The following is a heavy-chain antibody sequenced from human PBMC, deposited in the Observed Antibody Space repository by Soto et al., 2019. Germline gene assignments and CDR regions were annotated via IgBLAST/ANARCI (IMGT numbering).Heavy chain of an antibody. J-gene: IGHJ5*02. CDR1: GGTFSSYA. V-gene: IGHV1-69*13. CDR2: IIPIFGTA. D-gene: IGHD6-13*01. Sequence: ASVKVSCKASGGTFSSYAISWVRQAPGQGLEWMGGIIPIFGTANYAQKFQGRVTITADESTSTAYMELGSLRSEDTAVYYCARSPCPVGYSSSWYRLCGWFDPWGQGTLVTVSS. CDR3: ARSPCPVGYSSSWYRLCGWFDP.